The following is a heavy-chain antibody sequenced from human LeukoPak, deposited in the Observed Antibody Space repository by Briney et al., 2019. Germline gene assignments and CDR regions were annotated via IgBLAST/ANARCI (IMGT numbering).Heavy chain of an antibody. J-gene: IGHJ4*02. CDR3: AKDRALAAAGKDY. V-gene: IGHV3-30*18. Sequence: PGRSLRLSCAASGFTFSSYGMHWVRQAPGKGLEWVAVISYDGSNKYYADSVKGRFTISRDNSKNTLYLQMNSLRAEDTAVYYCAKDRALAAAGKDYWGQGTLVTVSS. D-gene: IGHD6-13*01. CDR1: GFTFSSYG. CDR2: ISYDGSNK.